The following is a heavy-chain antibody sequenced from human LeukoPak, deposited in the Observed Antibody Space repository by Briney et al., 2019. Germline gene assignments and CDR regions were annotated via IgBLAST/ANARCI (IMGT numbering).Heavy chain of an antibody. V-gene: IGHV3-48*01. CDR1: GFTFTTYT. CDR3: ARPDSSSWYWFDP. D-gene: IGHD6-13*01. Sequence: GGSLRLSCEVSGFTFTTYTMNWVRQAPGKGLEWVSYISSSSSTIYYADSVKGRFTISRDNAKNSLYLQMNSLRAEDTAVYYCARPDSSSWYWFDPWGQGTLVTVSS. CDR2: ISSSSSTI. J-gene: IGHJ5*02.